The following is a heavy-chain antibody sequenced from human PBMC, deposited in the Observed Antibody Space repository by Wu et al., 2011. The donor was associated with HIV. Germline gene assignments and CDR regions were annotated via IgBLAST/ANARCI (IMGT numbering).Heavy chain of an antibody. Sequence: QVQLVQSGAEVKKPGASVKVSCKASGYTFTGDYMHWVRQAPGQGLEWMGWINPKSGGTIYAQKFQGRVTMTRDMSKSTVFMELSGLRSDDTAVYFCASAGYYYGSRYYYYMDVLGQRDHGHRSP. CDR2: INPKSGGT. J-gene: IGHJ6*03. D-gene: IGHD3-10*01. V-gene: IGHV1-2*02. CDR3: ASAGYYYGSRYYYYMDV. CDR1: GYTFTGDY.